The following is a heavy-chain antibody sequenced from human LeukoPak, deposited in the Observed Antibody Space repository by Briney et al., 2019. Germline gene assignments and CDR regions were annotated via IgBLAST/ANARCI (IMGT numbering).Heavy chain of an antibody. CDR2: ISDYNGNT. V-gene: IGHV1-18*01. CDR1: GYTFTSYG. Sequence: ASVKVSCKASGYTFTSYGISWVRQAPGQGLEWMGWISDYNGNTNYAQKVQGRVTMTTDTSTSTAYKELRSLRSDDTAVYYCARDKRVATTDMRSLLLNPWGQGTLVTVSS. D-gene: IGHD5-12*01. J-gene: IGHJ5*02. CDR3: ARDKRVATTDMRSLLLNP.